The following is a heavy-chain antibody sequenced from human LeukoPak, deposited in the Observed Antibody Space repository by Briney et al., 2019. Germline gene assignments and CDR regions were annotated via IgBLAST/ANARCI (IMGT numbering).Heavy chain of an antibody. V-gene: IGHV4-59*01. J-gene: IGHJ4*02. CDR2: IYYSGST. CDR1: GGSISSYY. D-gene: IGHD6-13*01. Sequence: SSETLSLTCTVSGGSISSYYWSWIRQPPGKGLEWIGYIYYSGSTNYNPSLKSRVTISVDTSKNQFSLKLSSVTAADTAVYYCARLEYSSSWYVDYWGQGTLVTVSS. CDR3: ARLEYSSSWYVDY.